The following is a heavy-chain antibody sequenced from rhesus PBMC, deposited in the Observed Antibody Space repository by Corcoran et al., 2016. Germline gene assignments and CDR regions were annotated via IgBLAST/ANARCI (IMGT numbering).Heavy chain of an antibody. V-gene: IGHV4S10*01. J-gene: IGHJ1*01. CDR3: ARDPWRQQRLKRELPTRPPNPQTEPYFDL. CDR2: MYGRTST. CDR1: GGSISDTYR. D-gene: IGHD5-12*01. Sequence: QVQLQESGPGVVKPSETLSLTCAVSGGSISDTYRWSWIRQPPGPGRDWMGTMYGRTSTNNNPSIKRRVNSSKETSKNQCAWRLSRVTAAETAGDYCARDPWRQQRLKRELPTRPPNPQTEPYFDLWGQGVLVTVSS.